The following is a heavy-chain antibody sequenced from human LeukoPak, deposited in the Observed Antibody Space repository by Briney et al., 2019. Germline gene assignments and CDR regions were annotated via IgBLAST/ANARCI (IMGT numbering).Heavy chain of an antibody. D-gene: IGHD3-10*01. CDR2: IKTDGSNT. V-gene: IGHV3-74*01. CDR3: ARDYVSGSFGP. J-gene: IGHJ5*02. Sequence: GGSLRLSCAASGFTFSSSWMHWVRQAPGKGLVWVSNIKTDGSNTNYAESVKGRFTISRDNAKNTVYLQMNSLRAEDTAVYYCARDYVSGSFGPWGQGTLVTVSS. CDR1: GFTFSSSW.